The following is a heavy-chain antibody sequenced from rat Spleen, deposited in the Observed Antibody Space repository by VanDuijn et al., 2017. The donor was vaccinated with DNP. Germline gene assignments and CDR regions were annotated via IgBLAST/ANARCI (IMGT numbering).Heavy chain of an antibody. Sequence: EVQLQESGPGLVKPSQSLSLTCSVTGYSITSSYRWNWIRKFPGNKMEWVGHISYSGRTSYNPSLKSRISITRDTSKNQFFLQLNSVTTEDTATYYCARGGGVIWFAYWGQGTLVTVSS. V-gene: IGHV3-1*01. J-gene: IGHJ3*01. CDR1: GYSITSSY. CDR2: ISYSGRT. CDR3: ARGGGVIWFAY. D-gene: IGHD4-4*01.